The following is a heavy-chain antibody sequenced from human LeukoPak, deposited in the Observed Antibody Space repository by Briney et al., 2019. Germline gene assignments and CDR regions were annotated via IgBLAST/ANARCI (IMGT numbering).Heavy chain of an antibody. CDR1: GGSIGSSSYY. CDR3: ARDDVGIAKLGTIFDY. CDR2: IYYSGST. J-gene: IGHJ4*02. V-gene: IGHV4-39*07. Sequence: PSETLSLTCIVSGGSIGSSSYYWAWIRQPPGKGLEWIASIYYSGSTYYNPSLKSQVTISGDTSRNQFSLKLTSVTAADTAVYYCARDDVGIAKLGTIFDYWGQGTLVTVSS. D-gene: IGHD6-13*01.